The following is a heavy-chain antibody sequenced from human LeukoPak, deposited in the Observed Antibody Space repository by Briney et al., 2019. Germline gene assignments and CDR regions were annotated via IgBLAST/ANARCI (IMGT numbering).Heavy chain of an antibody. CDR1: GYTFTSYH. Sequence: ASVKVSCKASGYTFTSYHINWVRQATGQGLEWMGWMNPNSANTGYAQEFQGRVTMTRNTSISTAYMELSSLRSEDTAVYYCARKGTDTYYWGQGTLVTVSS. CDR3: ARKGTDTYY. V-gene: IGHV1-8*01. CDR2: MNPNSANT. J-gene: IGHJ4*02. D-gene: IGHD1-1*01.